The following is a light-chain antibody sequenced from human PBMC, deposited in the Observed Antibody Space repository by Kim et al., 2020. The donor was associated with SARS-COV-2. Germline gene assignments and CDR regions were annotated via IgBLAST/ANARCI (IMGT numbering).Light chain of an antibody. Sequence: GQMVTIACSGNNSNIVNNIVSWYQQLPGTAPKLLIYDNNKRPSGIPDRFSGSKSGTSATLGITGLQTGDEADYYCGTWDSSLSARVFGGGTQLTVL. V-gene: IGLV1-51*01. CDR3: GTWDSSLSARV. J-gene: IGLJ3*02. CDR2: DNN. CDR1: NSNIVNNI.